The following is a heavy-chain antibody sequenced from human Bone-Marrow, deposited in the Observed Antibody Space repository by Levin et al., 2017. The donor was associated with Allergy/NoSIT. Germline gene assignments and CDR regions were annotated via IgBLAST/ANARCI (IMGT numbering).Heavy chain of an antibody. J-gene: IGHJ4*02. Sequence: GESLKISCQASGYTFTHYWIGWVRQMPGKGLGWVGIIGPTNSDTRYSPSFEGQVRLPIDNPITAVYLQWSSLKASDTAMYYCGRLGSRADYFGFYWGQGTLLTVS. V-gene: IGHV5-51*01. D-gene: IGHD3-16*01. CDR1: GYTFTHYW. CDR2: IGPTNSDT. CDR3: GRLGSRADYFGFY.